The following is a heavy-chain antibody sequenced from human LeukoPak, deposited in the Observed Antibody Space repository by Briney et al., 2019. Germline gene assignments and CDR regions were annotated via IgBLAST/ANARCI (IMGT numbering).Heavy chain of an antibody. CDR3: ARVPDDFWSGYFFDY. CDR2: ISTGSSII. J-gene: IGHJ4*02. V-gene: IGHV3-48*01. Sequence: GGSLRLSCAASGFPFSTYAMNWVRQAPVKGLGWISYISTGSSIIYYTDSVKGRFTVSRDNAKNSLYLQMNSLRAEDTAVYYCARVPDDFWSGYFFDYWGQGTLVTVSS. D-gene: IGHD3-3*01. CDR1: GFPFSTYA.